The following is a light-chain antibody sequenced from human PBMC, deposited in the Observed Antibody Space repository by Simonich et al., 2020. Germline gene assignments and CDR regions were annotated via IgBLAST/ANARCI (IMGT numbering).Light chain of an antibody. CDR1: QSVLYSSNNKNY. V-gene: IGKV4-1*01. Sequence: DIVMTQSPDSLAASLGERVTINCKSSQSVLYSSNNKNYLAWYQQKPGQPPKLLIYEAATRESGVPDRFSGSGSGTDFTLTISSLQAEDVAVYYCQQYYSTPWTFGQGTKVEIK. CDR2: EAA. CDR3: QQYYSTPWT. J-gene: IGKJ1*01.